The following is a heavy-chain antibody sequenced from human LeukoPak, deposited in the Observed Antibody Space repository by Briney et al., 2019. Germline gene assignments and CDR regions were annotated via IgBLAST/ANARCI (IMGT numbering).Heavy chain of an antibody. V-gene: IGHV3-64D*09. CDR3: ATYGDSVFDY. J-gene: IGHJ4*02. CDR2: INNNGGST. D-gene: IGHD4-17*01. CDR1: GFTFSSYA. Sequence: GGSLRLSCLASGFTFSSYAMHWVRQAPGKGLEYVSGINNNGGSTYYADSVMGRFTISRDNSKNTLYLQMSSLRVEDTAVYYCATYGDSVFDYWGQGTQVTVSS.